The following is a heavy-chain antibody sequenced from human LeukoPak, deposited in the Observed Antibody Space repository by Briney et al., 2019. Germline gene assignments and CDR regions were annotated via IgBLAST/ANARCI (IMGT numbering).Heavy chain of an antibody. CDR3: ALARDYYDSSGYSYAFDI. J-gene: IGHJ3*02. CDR2: IYHSGST. D-gene: IGHD3-22*01. V-gene: IGHV4-38-2*02. Sequence: SETLSLTCTVSGYSISSGYYWGWIRQPPGKGLEWIGSIYHSGSTYYNPSLKSRVTISVDTSKNQFSLKLSSVTAADTAVYYCALARDYYDSSGYSYAFDIWGQGTMVTVSS. CDR1: GYSISSGYY.